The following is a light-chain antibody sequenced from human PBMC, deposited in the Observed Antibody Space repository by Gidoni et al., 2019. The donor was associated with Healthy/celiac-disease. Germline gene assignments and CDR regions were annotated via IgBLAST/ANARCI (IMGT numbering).Light chain of an antibody. V-gene: IGKV1-33*01. CDR2: DAS. Sequence: DIQMTQSPSSLSASVGDRVTITCQASQDINNYLHWYQQKPGKAPKLLIYDASNLETGVPSRFSGSGSGTDFTFTISSLQPEDIATYYCQQYDNLPLTFGPGTKVDIK. CDR3: QQYDNLPLT. CDR1: QDINNY. J-gene: IGKJ3*01.